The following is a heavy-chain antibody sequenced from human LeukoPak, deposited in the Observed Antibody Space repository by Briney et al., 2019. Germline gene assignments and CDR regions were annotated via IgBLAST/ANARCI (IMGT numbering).Heavy chain of an antibody. J-gene: IGHJ3*02. Sequence: SETLSLTCTVSGGSISSGSYYWGWIPQPAGKGLEWIERIYTSGSTHYNPSLKSRVTMSVDTSKNQFSLKLSSVTAADTAVYYCARDRGYSSSPDAFDIWGQGTMVTVSS. CDR3: ARDRGYSSSPDAFDI. CDR2: IYTSGST. D-gene: IGHD6-13*01. CDR1: GGSISSGSYY. V-gene: IGHV4-61*02.